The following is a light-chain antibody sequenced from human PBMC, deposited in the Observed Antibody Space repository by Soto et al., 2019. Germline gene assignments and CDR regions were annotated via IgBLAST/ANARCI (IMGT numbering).Light chain of an antibody. CDR2: EVS. CDR3: CSYAGSFTWV. J-gene: IGLJ3*02. V-gene: IGLV2-11*01. CDR1: GSDVGGYNY. Sequence: QSALTQPRSVSGSPGQSVTISCTGTGSDVGGYNYVSWYQQHPGKAPKLMIYEVSQRPSGISDRFSGSKSGNAASLTISGLQADDEADYYCCSYAGSFTWVFGGGTKVTVL.